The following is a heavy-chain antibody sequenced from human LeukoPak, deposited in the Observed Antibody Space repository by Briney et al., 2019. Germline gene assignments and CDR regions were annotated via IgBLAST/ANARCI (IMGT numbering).Heavy chain of an antibody. D-gene: IGHD6-19*01. Sequence: SETLSLTCTVSGGSISSYYWSWIRQPPGKGLEWIGYIYYSGSTYYNPSLKSRVTISVDTSKNQFSLKLSSVTAADTAVYYCARGTGYSSIDYWGQGTLVTVSS. CDR1: GGSISSYY. CDR2: IYYSGST. V-gene: IGHV4-59*08. J-gene: IGHJ4*02. CDR3: ARGTGYSSIDY.